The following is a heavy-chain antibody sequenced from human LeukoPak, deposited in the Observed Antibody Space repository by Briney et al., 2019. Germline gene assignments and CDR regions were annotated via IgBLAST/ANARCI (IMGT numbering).Heavy chain of an antibody. V-gene: IGHV1-46*01. J-gene: IGHJ4*02. CDR2: INPSGGST. CDR1: GYTFTSYY. Sequence: ASVRVSCKASGYTFTSYYMHWVRQAPGQGLGWMGIINPSGGSTSYAQKFQGRVTMTRDTSTSTVYMELSSLRSEDTAVYYCARDITGIVGATHFDYWGQGTLVTVSS. D-gene: IGHD1-26*01. CDR3: ARDITGIVGATHFDY.